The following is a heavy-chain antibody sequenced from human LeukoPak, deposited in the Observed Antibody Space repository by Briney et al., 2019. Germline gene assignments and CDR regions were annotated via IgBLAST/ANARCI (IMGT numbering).Heavy chain of an antibody. Sequence: SVKVSCKASGGTFSSYAISWVRQAPGQGLEWMGGIIPIFGTANYAQKFQGRVTITADESTSTAYMELSSLRSEDTAVYYCARRSPNGPFYYYYYGVDVWGQGTTVTVSS. V-gene: IGHV1-69*13. J-gene: IGHJ6*02. CDR1: GGTFSSYA. CDR3: ARRSPNGPFYYYYYGVDV. D-gene: IGHD2-8*01. CDR2: IIPIFGTA.